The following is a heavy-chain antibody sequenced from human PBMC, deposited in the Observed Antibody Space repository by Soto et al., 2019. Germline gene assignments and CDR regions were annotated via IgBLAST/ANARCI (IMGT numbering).Heavy chain of an antibody. CDR1: RDTFTSYY. D-gene: IGHD1-26*01. Sequence: ASVKVSCKAPRDTFTSYYINWVRQAPGQGLEWMGVINPHGGSTAYAQKFKGRVTLTRDTAASTVYMEVSSLTPEDTAMYYCARSSGGNFGIIIEGTNWFAPWGQGTLVTVSS. V-gene: IGHV1-46*01. CDR2: INPHGGST. J-gene: IGHJ5*02. CDR3: ARSSGGNFGIIIEGTNWFAP.